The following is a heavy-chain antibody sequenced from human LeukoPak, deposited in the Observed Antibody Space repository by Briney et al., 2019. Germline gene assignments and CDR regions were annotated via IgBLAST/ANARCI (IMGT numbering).Heavy chain of an antibody. Sequence: ASVKVSCKASGYTFTGYYMHWVRQAPGQGLEWMGWINPNSGGTNYAQKFQGRVTMTRDTSISTAYMELSRLRSDDTAVYYCASPVNSSGYYYEGFDYWGQGTLATVSS. CDR2: INPNSGGT. J-gene: IGHJ4*02. V-gene: IGHV1-2*02. CDR3: ASPVNSSGYYYEGFDY. D-gene: IGHD3-22*01. CDR1: GYTFTGYY.